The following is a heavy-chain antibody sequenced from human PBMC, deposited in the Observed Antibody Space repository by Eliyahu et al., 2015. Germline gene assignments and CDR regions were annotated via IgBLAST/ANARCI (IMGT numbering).Heavy chain of an antibody. CDR3: VKDWTPGGAEY. CDR2: XMWDSNLI. CDR1: GXPFDRHA. V-gene: IGHV3-9*01. Sequence: EVQLVESGGGLVQPGRSLRRXCAGSGXPFDRHAMPXVRQVPGKGLEWVSGXMWDSNLIGYADHVKGRFTISRDNAKNSLYLQMDSLRPDDTALYYCVKDWTPGGAEYWGQGTLVTVSS. J-gene: IGHJ4*02. D-gene: IGHD3-16*01.